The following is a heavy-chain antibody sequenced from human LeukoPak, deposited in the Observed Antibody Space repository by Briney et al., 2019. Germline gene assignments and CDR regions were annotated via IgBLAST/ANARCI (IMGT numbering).Heavy chain of an antibody. Sequence: SETLSLTCAVYGGSFSGYYWSWLRQPPGKGLEWIGEINHSGSTNYNPSLKSRVTISVDTSKNQFSLKLSSVTAADTAVYYCARGTHYYDSSGPGGGFDYWGQGTLVTVSS. CDR1: GGSFSGYY. CDR3: ARGTHYYDSSGPGGGFDY. J-gene: IGHJ4*02. CDR2: INHSGST. D-gene: IGHD3-22*01. V-gene: IGHV4-34*01.